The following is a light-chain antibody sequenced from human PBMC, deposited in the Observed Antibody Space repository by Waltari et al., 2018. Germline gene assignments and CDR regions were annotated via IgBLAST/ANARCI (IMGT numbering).Light chain of an antibody. J-gene: IGLJ3*02. V-gene: IGLV1-40*01. CDR3: LCYDSSLSGWV. CDR2: TNT. Sequence: QSVLTQPPSVSGAPGQRVTISCTGSSPHIGAGYDVPWYRHLPGTAPKLLIYTNTNRPSGVPDRFSGSKSGTSASLAITGLQAEDETDYYCLCYDSSLSGWVFGGGTKLTVL. CDR1: SPHIGAGYD.